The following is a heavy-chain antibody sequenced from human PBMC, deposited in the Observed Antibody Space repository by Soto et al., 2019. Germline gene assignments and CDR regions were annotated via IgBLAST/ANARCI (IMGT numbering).Heavy chain of an antibody. V-gene: IGHV1-58*01. CDR2: IVVGSGNT. CDR3: AAESPGALNEYYYYYGMDV. D-gene: IGHD1-26*01. CDR1: GFTFTSSA. J-gene: IGHJ6*02. Sequence: ASGKVSCKASGFTFTSSAVQWVRQARGQRLEWIGWIVVGSGNTNYAQKFQERVTITRDMSTSTAYMELSSLRSEDTAVYYCAAESPGALNEYYYYYGMDVWGQGTTVPVS.